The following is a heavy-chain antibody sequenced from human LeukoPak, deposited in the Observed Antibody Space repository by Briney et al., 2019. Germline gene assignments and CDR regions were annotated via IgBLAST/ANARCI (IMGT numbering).Heavy chain of an antibody. Sequence: GGSLRLSCAASGFTFSSYSMNWVRQAPGKGLEWVSYISSSSSTIYYVDSVKGRFTISRDNAKNSLYLQMNSLRAEDTAVYYCAKITMVRGSNPFDYWGQGTLVTVSS. J-gene: IGHJ4*02. CDR2: ISSSSSTI. CDR1: GFTFSSYS. D-gene: IGHD3-10*01. V-gene: IGHV3-48*04. CDR3: AKITMVRGSNPFDY.